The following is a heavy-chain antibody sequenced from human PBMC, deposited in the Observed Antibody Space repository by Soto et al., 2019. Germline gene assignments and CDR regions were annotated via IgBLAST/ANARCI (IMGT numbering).Heavy chain of an antibody. CDR1: GFTFSSYW. D-gene: IGHD3-3*01. CDR3: VRGRFTETNTYYFEF. V-gene: IGHV3-7*04. J-gene: IGHJ4*02. Sequence: GGSLRLSCGASGFTFSSYWVTWVRQAPGKGLEWVANIKRDGSEKYYVESVKGRFTISRDNAKNSLYLQMDSLRAEDTAVYYCVRGRFTETNTYYFEFWGQGTLVTVS. CDR2: IKRDGSEK.